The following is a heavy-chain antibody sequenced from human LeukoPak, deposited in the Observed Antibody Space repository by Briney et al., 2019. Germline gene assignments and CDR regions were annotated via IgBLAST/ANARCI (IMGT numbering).Heavy chain of an antibody. Sequence: PSQTLSLTCTVSGGSISSGDYYWSWIRQPPGKGLEWIGYIYYSGSTYYNPSLKSRVTISVDTSNNQFSLKLSSVTAADTAVDYCARWVVGAKGAFDYWGQGTLVTVSS. D-gene: IGHD1-26*01. V-gene: IGHV4-30-4*08. CDR3: ARWVVGAKGAFDY. CDR1: GGSISSGDYY. J-gene: IGHJ4*02. CDR2: IYYSGST.